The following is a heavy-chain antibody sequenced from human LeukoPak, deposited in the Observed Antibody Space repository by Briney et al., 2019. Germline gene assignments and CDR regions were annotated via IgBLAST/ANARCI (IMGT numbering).Heavy chain of an antibody. Sequence: ASVKVSCKASGYTFTTYPINWVRQAPGQGLEWMGWTDTNTGSPTYAQGLTGRFVFSLDTSVSTAFLQINSLKAEDTALYYCVRGIDTTGYFNYWGRGTLVTVSS. D-gene: IGHD3-22*01. CDR3: VRGIDTTGYFNY. CDR1: GYTFTTYP. V-gene: IGHV7-4-1*02. J-gene: IGHJ4*02. CDR2: TDTNTGSP.